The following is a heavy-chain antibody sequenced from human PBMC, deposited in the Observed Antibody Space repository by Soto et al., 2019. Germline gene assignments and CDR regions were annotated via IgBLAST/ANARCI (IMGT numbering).Heavy chain of an antibody. V-gene: IGHV4-59*08. CDR2: TSYSGNT. D-gene: IGHD6-13*01. CDR3: VRQLAGGAVGTTEYRFFDN. J-gene: IGHJ4*02. Sequence: PSETMSLTWTISGVSVSTFYWSWIRQPPGKELEWIGLTSYSGNTFYNPSLKSRVAISADTSKNQFSLRLTSVTAADAAVYYCVRQLAGGAVGTTEYRFFDNWGQGNPGHRLL. CDR1: GVSVSTFY.